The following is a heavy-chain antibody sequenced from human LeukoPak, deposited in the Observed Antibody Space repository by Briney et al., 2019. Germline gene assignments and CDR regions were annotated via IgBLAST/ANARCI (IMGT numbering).Heavy chain of an antibody. CDR2: ISYDGSNK. J-gene: IGHJ6*02. V-gene: IGHV3-30-3*01. Sequence: GGSLRLSCAASGFTFSSYAMHWARQAPGKGLEWVAVISYDGSNKYYADSVKGRFTISRDNSKNTLYLQMNSLRAEDTAVYYCARRYSYGYYYYYGMDVWGQGTTVTVSS. CDR1: GFTFSSYA. D-gene: IGHD5-18*01. CDR3: ARRYSYGYYYYYGMDV.